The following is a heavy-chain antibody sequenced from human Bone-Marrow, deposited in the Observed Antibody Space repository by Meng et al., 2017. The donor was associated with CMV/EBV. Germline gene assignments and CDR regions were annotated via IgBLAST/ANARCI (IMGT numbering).Heavy chain of an antibody. V-gene: IGHV3-9*01. CDR2: ISWNSGSI. CDR3: AKDAAMVSNYYYYGMDV. D-gene: IGHD5-18*01. CDR1: GFTFDDYA. Sequence: GGSLRLSCAASGFTFDDYAMHWVRQAPGKGLEWVSGISWNSGSIGYADSVKGRFTISRDNSKNTLYLQMNSLRAEDTAVYYCAKDAAMVSNYYYYGMDVWGQGTTVTVSS. J-gene: IGHJ6*02.